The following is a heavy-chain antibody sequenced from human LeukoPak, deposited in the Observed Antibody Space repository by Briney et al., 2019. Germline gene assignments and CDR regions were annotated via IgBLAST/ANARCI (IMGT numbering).Heavy chain of an antibody. D-gene: IGHD3-22*01. CDR3: ARDPGYYDSSGYPHRSYYYGMDV. V-gene: IGHV4-59*01. CDR1: GGSISSYY. Sequence: SETLSLTCTVSGGSISSYYWSWIRQPPGKGLEWIGYIYYSGSTNYNPSLKSRVTISVDTSKNQFSLKLSSVTAADTAVYYCARDPGYYDSSGYPHRSYYYGMDVRGQGTTVTVSS. CDR2: IYYSGST. J-gene: IGHJ6*02.